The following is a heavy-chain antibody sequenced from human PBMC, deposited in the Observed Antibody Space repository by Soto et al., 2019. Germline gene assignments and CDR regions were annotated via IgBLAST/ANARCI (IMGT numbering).Heavy chain of an antibody. CDR2: IYYSGST. D-gene: IGHD3-9*01. CDR3: ARRLGRYFDWLFGSYGAFDI. V-gene: IGHV4-39*01. CDR1: GGSISSSSYY. Sequence: PSETLSLTCTVSGGSISSSSYYWGWIRQPPGKGLEWIGSIYYSGSTYYNPSLKSRVTISVDTSKNQFSLKLSSVTAADTAVYYCARRLGRYFDWLFGSYGAFDICGQGTMVTVSS. J-gene: IGHJ3*02.